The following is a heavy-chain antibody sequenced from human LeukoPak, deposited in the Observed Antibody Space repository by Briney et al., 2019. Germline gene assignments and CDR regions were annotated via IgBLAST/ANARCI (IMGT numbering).Heavy chain of an antibody. J-gene: IGHJ1*01. V-gene: IGHV4-59*01. D-gene: IGHD4-17*01. CDR3: ASAAVTTSRYFQH. CDR2: IYNSGHT. CDR1: GVSISNYY. Sequence: SETLSLTCTVSGVSISNYYWSWIRQPPGKGLEWIGYIYNSGHTNYNPSLKSRVTISEDTSKNQLSLKLSSVTAADTAVYYCASAAVTTSRYFQHWGQGTLVTVSS.